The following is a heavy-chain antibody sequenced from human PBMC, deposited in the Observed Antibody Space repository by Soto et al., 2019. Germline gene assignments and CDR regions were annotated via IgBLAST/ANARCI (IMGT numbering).Heavy chain of an antibody. J-gene: IGHJ4*02. CDR1: GFTFSNAW. CDR3: TTVNPLYYYDSSGYYI. V-gene: IGHV3-15*07. CDR2: IKSRTDGGTT. D-gene: IGHD3-22*01. Sequence: GGSLRLSCAASGFTFSNAWMNWVRQAPGKGLEWVGRIKSRTDGGTTDYAAPVKGRFTISRDDSKNTLYLQMNSLKTEDTAVYYCTTVNPLYYYDSSGYYIWGQGTLVTVSS.